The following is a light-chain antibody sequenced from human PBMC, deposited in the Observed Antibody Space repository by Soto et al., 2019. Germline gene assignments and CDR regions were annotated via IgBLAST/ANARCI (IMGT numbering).Light chain of an antibody. CDR3: SSYTTSINVI. V-gene: IGLV2-14*01. J-gene: IGLJ2*01. CDR1: SSDVGAYDY. Sequence: QYALTQPASVSGSPGQSITISCTGTSSDVGAYDYVSWYQQHPGKVPKLMIYDVSNRPSGVSNRFSGSKSGNTASLTISGLQAEDEADYYCSSYTTSINVIFGGGTKLTVL. CDR2: DVS.